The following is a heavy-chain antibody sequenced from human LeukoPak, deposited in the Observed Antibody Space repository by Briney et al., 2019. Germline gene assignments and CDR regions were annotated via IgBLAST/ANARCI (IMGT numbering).Heavy chain of an antibody. CDR3: AREPSCGVVFDY. CDR1: GFTFRNYG. V-gene: IGHV3-33*01. J-gene: IGHJ4*02. CDR2: IWYDGSKK. D-gene: IGHD3-3*01. Sequence: PGGSLRLSCAASGFTFRNYGMHWVRQAPGKGLEWVAGIWYDGSKKNYADSVKGRFTISRDNSKNTQYLEMNSLRDEDTAVYLCAREPSCGVVFDYWGQGTLVTV.